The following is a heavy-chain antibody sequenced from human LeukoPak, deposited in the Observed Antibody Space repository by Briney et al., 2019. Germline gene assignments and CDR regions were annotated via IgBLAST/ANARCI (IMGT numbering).Heavy chain of an antibody. V-gene: IGHV3-23*01. D-gene: IGHD1-26*01. CDR3: AKDSGSSHLYYFDY. J-gene: IGHJ4*02. CDR1: GFTFSSYA. CDR2: ISGSGGST. Sequence: GGSLRLSCAASGFTFSSYAMSWVRQAPGKGLEWVSAISGSGGSTYYADSVKGRFTISRDNSKNTLYLQMNSLRAEDTALYYCAKDSGSSHLYYFDYWGQGTQVTVSS.